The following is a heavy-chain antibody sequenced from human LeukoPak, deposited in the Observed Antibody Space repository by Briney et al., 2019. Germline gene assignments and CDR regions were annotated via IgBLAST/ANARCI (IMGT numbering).Heavy chain of an antibody. J-gene: IGHJ4*02. D-gene: IGHD3-10*01. Sequence: PSETLSLTCTVSGGSISSYYWSWIRQPPGKGLEWIGYIYYTGSTNYNPSLKSRVTISVDTSKNQFSLKLSSVTAADTAVYYCARHLWFGELLLDYWGQGTLVTVSS. CDR1: GGSISSYY. CDR3: ARHLWFGELLLDY. V-gene: IGHV4-59*08. CDR2: IYYTGST.